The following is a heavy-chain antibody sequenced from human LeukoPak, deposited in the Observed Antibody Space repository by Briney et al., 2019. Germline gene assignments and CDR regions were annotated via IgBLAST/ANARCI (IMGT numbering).Heavy chain of an antibody. D-gene: IGHD5-18*01. CDR2: IYHSGRT. J-gene: IGHJ5*02. V-gene: IGHV4-38-2*02. CDR3: AKGAGGFSYYNWFDP. Sequence: PSETLSLTCTVSGYSLSSVYYWGWIRQPPGKGLEWIGIIYHSGRTDYSPSLESRVTISVDTSKNQFSLKLASVTAADTAIYYCAKGAGGFSYYNWFDPWGQGTLVTVSS. CDR1: GYSLSSVYY.